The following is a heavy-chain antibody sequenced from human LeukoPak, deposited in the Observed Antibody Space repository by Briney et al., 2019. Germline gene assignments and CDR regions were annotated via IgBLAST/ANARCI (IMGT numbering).Heavy chain of an antibody. CDR3: ARESTTGYYSYYGMDV. Sequence: GGSLRLSCAASGFTFSSYGMHWVRQAPGKGLEWVSYISSSSSTIYYADSVKGRFTISRDNAKNSLYLQMNSLRAEDTAVYYCARESTTGYYSYYGMDVWGQGTTVTVSS. CDR1: GFTFSSYG. V-gene: IGHV3-48*04. CDR2: ISSSSSTI. D-gene: IGHD3-9*01. J-gene: IGHJ6*02.